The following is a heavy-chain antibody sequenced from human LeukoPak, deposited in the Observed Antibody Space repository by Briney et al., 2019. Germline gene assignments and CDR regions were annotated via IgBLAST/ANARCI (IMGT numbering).Heavy chain of an antibody. Sequence: PGGSLRLSCAASGFTFSSSAMSWVRQAPGKGLEWVSTISGSDSSTHYADSVKGRFTISRDNSKDTLYLQMNSLGADDTAVYYCAKSGYNRFDYWGQGTLVTVSS. V-gene: IGHV3-23*01. CDR2: ISGSDSST. CDR1: GFTFSSSA. D-gene: IGHD5-24*01. CDR3: AKSGYNRFDY. J-gene: IGHJ4*02.